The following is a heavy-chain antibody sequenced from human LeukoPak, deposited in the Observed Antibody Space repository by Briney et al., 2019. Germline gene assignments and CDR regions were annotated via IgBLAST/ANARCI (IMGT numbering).Heavy chain of an antibody. D-gene: IGHD6-6*01. V-gene: IGHV3-66*01. CDR2: IYSGGST. CDR3: ARGHPSSFFDY. J-gene: IGHJ4*02. CDR1: GFTVSSNY. Sequence: GGSLRLSCAASGFTVSSNYMSWVRQAPGKGLEWVSVIYSGGSTYYADSVKGRFTISRDNSKNTLYLQMNSLRAEDTAVYYCARGHPSSFFDYWGQGTLVTVSS.